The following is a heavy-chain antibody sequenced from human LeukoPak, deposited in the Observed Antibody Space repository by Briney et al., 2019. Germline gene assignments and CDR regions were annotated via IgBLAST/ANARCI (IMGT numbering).Heavy chain of an antibody. CDR2: ISAYNGNT. Sequence: ASVKVSCKASGYTFTSYGISWVRQAPGQGLEWMGWISAYNGNTNYAQKLQGRVTMTTDTSTSTAYMELRSLRSDDTAVYYCARDSYSYYCDSSGYADYWGQGTLVTVSS. D-gene: IGHD3-22*01. J-gene: IGHJ4*02. CDR1: GYTFTSYG. CDR3: ARDSYSYYCDSSGYADY. V-gene: IGHV1-18*01.